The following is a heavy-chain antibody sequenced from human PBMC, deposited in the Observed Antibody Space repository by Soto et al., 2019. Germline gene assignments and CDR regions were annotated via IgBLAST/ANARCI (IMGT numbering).Heavy chain of an antibody. D-gene: IGHD3-9*01. CDR1: GDSLSNPNW. Sequence: PSETLSLTCAVSGDSLSNPNWWAWVRQAPGKGLEWIGEIDHSGSTNYNPSLNSRVTKSLDRSKNQFSLKLSSVAAAETAVYYCARGIFYAFDIGGQGTMVTVS. V-gene: IGHV4-4*02. CDR2: IDHSGST. CDR3: ARGIFYAFDI. J-gene: IGHJ3*02.